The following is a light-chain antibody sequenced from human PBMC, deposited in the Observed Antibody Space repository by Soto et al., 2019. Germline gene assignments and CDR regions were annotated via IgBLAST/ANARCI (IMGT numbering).Light chain of an antibody. CDR2: GNS. CDR1: SSNIGAGYD. V-gene: IGLV1-40*01. Sequence: QSVLTQPPSVSGAPGQRVTISCTGSSSNIGAGYDVHWYQQLPGTAPKLLIYGNSNRPSGVPDRFSGSKSGTSASLAITGLQAEDEADYSCQSYDSSLSGLFGGGTQLTVL. CDR3: QSYDSSLSGL. J-gene: IGLJ2*01.